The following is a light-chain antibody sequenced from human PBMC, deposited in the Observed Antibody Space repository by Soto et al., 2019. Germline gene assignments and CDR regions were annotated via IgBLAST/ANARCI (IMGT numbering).Light chain of an antibody. CDR3: QQYNSYPWT. CDR2: NAS. Sequence: DVQMTQSPSTLSASVGDRVTITCRASQTISSWLAWYQQKPGKAPKLLIYNASTLESGVPSSFSGSGSGTEFTLTISSLQPEDFATYYCQQYNSYPWTFGQGTKVDVK. CDR1: QTISSW. J-gene: IGKJ1*01. V-gene: IGKV1-5*03.